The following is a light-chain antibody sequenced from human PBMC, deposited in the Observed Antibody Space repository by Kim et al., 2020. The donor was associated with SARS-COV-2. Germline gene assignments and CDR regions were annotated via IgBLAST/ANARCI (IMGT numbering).Light chain of an antibody. CDR1: QSLSSN. V-gene: IGKV3-15*01. CDR2: GAS. CDR3: QHYNNWPPYS. Sequence: EIVMTQSPATLSVSPGERAILSCRASQSLSSNFAWYQQKPGQAPRLLIYGASTRATGIPARFSGSGSGTEFTLTISSLQSEDFAVYYCQHYNNWPPYSFGQGTKLEI. J-gene: IGKJ2*01.